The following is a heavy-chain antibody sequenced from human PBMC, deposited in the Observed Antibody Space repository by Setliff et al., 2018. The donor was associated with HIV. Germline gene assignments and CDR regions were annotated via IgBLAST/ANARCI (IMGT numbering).Heavy chain of an antibody. CDR1: GYTFTNYG. V-gene: IGHV1-18*01. D-gene: IGHD3-10*01. J-gene: IGHJ4*02. Sequence: GASVKVSCKASGYTFTNYGINWVRQAPGQGLEWMGWVRQAPGQGLEWMGWISAYSGNTNYAQKLQGRVTMTTDTSTSTAYMELRSLRSDDTAVYYCARDPLKYYGSGSYYIPFDYWGQGTLVTVSS. CDR2: ISAYSGNT. CDR3: ARDPLKYYGSGSYYIPFDY.